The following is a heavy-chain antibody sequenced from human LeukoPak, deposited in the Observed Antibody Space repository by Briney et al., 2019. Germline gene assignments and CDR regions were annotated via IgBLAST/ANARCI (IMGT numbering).Heavy chain of an antibody. CDR3: WYYYDSSNAVVNAFDI. J-gene: IGHJ3*02. V-gene: IGHV1-2*02. CDR2: INPNSGGT. D-gene: IGHD3-22*01. CDR1: GYTFTAYY. Sequence: ASVTVSCKASGYTFTAYYMHWVRQAPGQGLEWMGWINPNSGGTNYAQKFQGRVTMTRDTSISTAYMELSRLRSDDTAVYYCWYYYDSSNAVVNAFDIWGQGTMVTVSS.